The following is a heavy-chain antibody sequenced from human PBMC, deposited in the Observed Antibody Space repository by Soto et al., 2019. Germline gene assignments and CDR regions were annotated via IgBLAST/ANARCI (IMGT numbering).Heavy chain of an antibody. V-gene: IGHV3-23*01. Sequence: EVQLLESGGGLVQPGGSLRLSCAASGFTFSSYAMSWVRQAPGKGLEWVSAISGSGGSTYYADSVKGRFTISRDNSKNTLYLQMNSLRAEDTAVYYCAKNALIGYSSSWYCGLCGLSWYFQHWGQGTLVTVSS. CDR2: ISGSGGST. CDR1: GFTFSSYA. CDR3: AKNALIGYSSSWYCGLCGLSWYFQH. J-gene: IGHJ1*01. D-gene: IGHD6-13*01.